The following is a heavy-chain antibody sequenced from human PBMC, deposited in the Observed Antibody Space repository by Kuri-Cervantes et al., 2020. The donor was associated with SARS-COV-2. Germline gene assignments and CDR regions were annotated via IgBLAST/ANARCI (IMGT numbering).Heavy chain of an antibody. CDR2: IYYSGST. CDR1: GGSISSYY. Sequence: SETLSLTCTVSGGSISSYYWGWIRQPPGKGLEWIGSIYYSGSTYYNPSLKSRVTISVDTSKNQFSLKLSSVTAADTAVYYCARQGGWSRDWFDPWGQGTLVTVSS. CDR3: ARQGGWSRDWFDP. D-gene: IGHD6-19*01. V-gene: IGHV4-39*01. J-gene: IGHJ5*02.